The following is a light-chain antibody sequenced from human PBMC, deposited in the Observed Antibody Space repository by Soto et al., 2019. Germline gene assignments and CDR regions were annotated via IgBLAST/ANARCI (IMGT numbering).Light chain of an antibody. CDR2: QVT. CDR1: SSDVGTRNF. Sequence: QSVLTQPASVSGSPGQSITISCTGTSSDVGTRNFVSWYQQHPGKAPKLMIYQVTNRPSGVSNRFSGSKSGNTASLTISGLQAEDEADYYCSSYTSSSTRVFGGGTKLTVL. J-gene: IGLJ2*01. CDR3: SSYTSSSTRV. V-gene: IGLV2-14*01.